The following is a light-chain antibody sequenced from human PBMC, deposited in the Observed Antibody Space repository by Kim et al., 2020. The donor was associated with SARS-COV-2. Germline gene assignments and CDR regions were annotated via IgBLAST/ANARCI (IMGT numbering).Light chain of an antibody. CDR2: GNN. CDR3: GTWDSSLSVVV. CDR1: RSNIGNNY. J-gene: IGLJ2*01. Sequence: GQKVTISCSGSRSNIGNNYVSWYQQLPGTAPKLLVYGNNKRPSGIPDRFSGSKSGTSATLGITGLQTGDEADYYCGTWDSSLSVVVFGGGTQLTVL. V-gene: IGLV1-51*01.